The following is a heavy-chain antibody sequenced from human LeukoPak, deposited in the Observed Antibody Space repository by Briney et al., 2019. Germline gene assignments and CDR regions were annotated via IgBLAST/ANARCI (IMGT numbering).Heavy chain of an antibody. CDR2: FDPEDGET. V-gene: IGHV1-24*01. CDR1: GYTLTELS. CDR3: ATVPDYVWGSYPYY. Sequence: ASVKVSCKVSGYTLTELSMHWVRQAPGKGLEWMGGFDPEDGETIYAQKFQDRVTMTEDTSTDTAYMELSSLRSEDTAVYYCATVPDYVWGSYPYYWGQGTLVTVSS. J-gene: IGHJ4*02. D-gene: IGHD3-16*02.